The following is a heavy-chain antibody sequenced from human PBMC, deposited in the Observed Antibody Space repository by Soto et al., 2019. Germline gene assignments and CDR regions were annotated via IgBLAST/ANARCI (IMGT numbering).Heavy chain of an antibody. J-gene: IGHJ6*02. CDR3: TTGRDGGVPAAIGDRFVGVRGVGYYYYYGMDV. CDR1: GFTFSNAW. D-gene: IGHD2-2*02. V-gene: IGHV3-15*07. Sequence: GGSLRLSCAASGFTFSNAWMNWVRQAPGKGLEWVGRIKSKTDGGTTDYAAPVKGRFTISRDDSKNTLYLQMNSLKTEDTAVYYCTTGRDGGVPAAIGDRFVGVRGVGYYYYYGMDVWGQGTTVTVSS. CDR2: IKSKTDGGTT.